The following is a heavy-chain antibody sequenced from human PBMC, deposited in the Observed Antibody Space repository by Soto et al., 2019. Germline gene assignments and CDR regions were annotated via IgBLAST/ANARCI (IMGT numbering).Heavy chain of an antibody. CDR2: ISGSGGST. CDR3: AKDLGAYYDFWSGPFDY. CDR1: GFTFSSYA. Sequence: LRLSCAASGFTFSSYAMSWVRQAPGKGLEWVSAISGSGGSTYYADSVKGRFTISRDNSKNTLYLQMNSLRAEDTAVYYCAKDLGAYYDFWSGPFDYWGQGTLVTVSP. J-gene: IGHJ4*02. D-gene: IGHD3-3*01. V-gene: IGHV3-23*01.